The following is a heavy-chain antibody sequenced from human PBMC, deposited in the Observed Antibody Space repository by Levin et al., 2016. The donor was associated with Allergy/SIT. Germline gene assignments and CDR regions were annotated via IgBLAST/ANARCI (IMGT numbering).Heavy chain of an antibody. V-gene: IGHV4-34*01. CDR2: INHSGST. D-gene: IGHD3-10*01. CDR3: ARPAPKGDIDY. J-gene: IGHJ4*02. Sequence: WIRQPPGKGLEWIGEINHSGSTNYNPSLKSRVTISVDTSKNQFSLKLSSVTAADTAVYYCARPAPKGDIDYWGQGTLVTVSS.